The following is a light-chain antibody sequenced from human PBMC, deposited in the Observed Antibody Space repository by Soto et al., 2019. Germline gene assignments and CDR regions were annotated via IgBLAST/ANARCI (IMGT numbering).Light chain of an antibody. CDR3: QVWDNNSDHPV. CDR2: YDS. V-gene: IGLV3-21*04. J-gene: IGLJ3*02. Sequence: SYELTQPPSVSVAPGKTARITCGGSNNRGKSVHWYQQMPGQAPVLVIYYDSDRPSGIPERFSGSNSGNTATLTISRVEAGDEADYYCQVWDNNSDHPVFGGGTKLTVL. CDR1: NNRGKS.